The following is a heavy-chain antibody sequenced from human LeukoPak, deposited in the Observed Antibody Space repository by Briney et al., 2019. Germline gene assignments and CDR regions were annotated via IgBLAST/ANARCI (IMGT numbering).Heavy chain of an antibody. CDR1: GFTFSSYG. J-gene: IGHJ4*02. Sequence: AGGSLRLSCAASGFTFSSYGMHWVRQAPGKGLEWVAVISYDGSNKYYADSVKGRFTISRDNSKNTLYLQMNSLRAEDTAVYYCAKGGRGSSWYAYYFDYWGQGTLVTVSS. V-gene: IGHV3-30*18. D-gene: IGHD6-13*01. CDR3: AKGGRGSSWYAYYFDY. CDR2: ISYDGSNK.